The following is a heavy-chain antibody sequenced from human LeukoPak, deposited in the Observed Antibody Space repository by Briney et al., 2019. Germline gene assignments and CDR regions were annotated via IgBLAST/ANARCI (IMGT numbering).Heavy chain of an antibody. J-gene: IGHJ6*02. D-gene: IGHD2-8*01. CDR1: GFTFSSYA. CDR3: ARGPLVRVLMVYATYYYYGMDV. V-gene: IGHV3-30-3*01. Sequence: GGSLRLSCAASGFTFSSYAMHWVRQAPGKGLEWVAVISYDGSNKYYADSVKGRFTISRDNSKDTLYLQMNSLRAEDTAVYYCARGPLVRVLMVYATYYYYGMDVWGQWTTVTVSS. CDR2: ISYDGSNK.